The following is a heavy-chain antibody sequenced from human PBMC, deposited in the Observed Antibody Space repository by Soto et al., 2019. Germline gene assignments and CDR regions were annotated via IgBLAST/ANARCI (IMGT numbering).Heavy chain of an antibody. CDR3: ARVRVGLAAPRVWPY. V-gene: IGHV1-18*01. Sequence: QVQLAQSGAEVKKPGASVKVSCKASGYTFTSYGITWVRQAPGQGLEWMAWINPYNGNTKYAEKFLGRVTVTTDTSTATAYMEVRSLTSDDTAVFYCARVRVGLAAPRVWPYWGQGTPVTVSS. CDR2: INPYNGNT. CDR1: GYTFTSYG. J-gene: IGHJ4*02. D-gene: IGHD6-13*01.